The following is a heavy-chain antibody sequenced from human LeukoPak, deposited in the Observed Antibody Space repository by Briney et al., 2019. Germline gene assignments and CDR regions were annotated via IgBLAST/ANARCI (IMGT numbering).Heavy chain of an antibody. J-gene: IGHJ4*02. Sequence: GASVKVSCKASGYTFTTYGITWVRQAPGQGLEWMGWIGAYNGNIDYAQNLQGRVTVTTDTSASTAYMELRSLRSDDTAVYYCATAEYSSSLGDYWGQGTLVTVSS. CDR2: IGAYNGNI. CDR1: GYTFTTYG. D-gene: IGHD6-6*01. CDR3: ATAEYSSSLGDY. V-gene: IGHV1-18*01.